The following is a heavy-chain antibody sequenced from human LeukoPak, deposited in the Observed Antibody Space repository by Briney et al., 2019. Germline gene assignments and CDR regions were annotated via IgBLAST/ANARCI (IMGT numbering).Heavy chain of an antibody. CDR2: IYYSGDT. D-gene: IGHD3-22*01. CDR1: GRSISSNSGDCY. CDR3: ARAAITTIGRGIDP. V-gene: IGHV4-30-4*08. J-gene: IGHJ5*02. Sequence: SETLSLTCTVSGRSISSNSGDCYWSWIRQPPGKGLEWIGYIYYSGDTYYNPSLDSRLTISVDTSKNQFSLKLFSVTAADTAVYYCARAAITTIGRGIDPWGQGTLVTVSS.